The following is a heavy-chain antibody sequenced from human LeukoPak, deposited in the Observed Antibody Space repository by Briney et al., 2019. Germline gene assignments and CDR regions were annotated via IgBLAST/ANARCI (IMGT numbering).Heavy chain of an antibody. J-gene: IGHJ3*02. D-gene: IGHD2-2*01. CDR3: ANFSHPPGYCSSTSCPDAFDI. Sequence: PSETLSLTCTVSGGSISSYYWSWIRQPAGKGLEWIGRIYTSGSTNYNPSLKSRVTMSVDTSKNQFSLKLSSVTAADTAVYYCANFSHPPGYCSSTSCPDAFDIWGQGTMVTVSS. CDR1: GGSISSYY. CDR2: IYTSGST. V-gene: IGHV4-4*07.